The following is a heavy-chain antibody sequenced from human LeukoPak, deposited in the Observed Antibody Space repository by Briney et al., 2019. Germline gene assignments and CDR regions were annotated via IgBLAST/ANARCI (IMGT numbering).Heavy chain of an antibody. CDR3: ARDRVLVTAYYGMDV. CDR2: IIPIFGTA. D-gene: IGHD2-21*02. CDR1: GGTFSSHA. J-gene: IGHJ6*02. Sequence: GASVKVSCKASGGTFSSHAISWVRQAPGQGLEWMGGIIPIFGTAKYAQKFQGRVTITADESTSTAYMELSSLRSEDTAVYYCARDRVLVTAYYGMDVWGQGTTVTVSS. V-gene: IGHV1-69*13.